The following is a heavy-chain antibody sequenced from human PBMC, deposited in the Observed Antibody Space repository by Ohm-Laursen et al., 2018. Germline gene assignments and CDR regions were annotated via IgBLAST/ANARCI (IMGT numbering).Heavy chain of an antibody. CDR1: GGSISSSSYY. J-gene: IGHJ6*02. CDR3: ARDYGDYVIRYYYYGMDV. Sequence: TLSLTCTVSGGSISSSSYYWGWIRQPPGKGLEWIGSIYYSGSTYYNPSLKSRVTISVDTSKNQFSLKLSSVTAADTAVYYCARDYGDYVIRYYYYGMDVWDQGTTVTVSS. V-gene: IGHV4-39*01. CDR2: IYYSGST. D-gene: IGHD4-17*01.